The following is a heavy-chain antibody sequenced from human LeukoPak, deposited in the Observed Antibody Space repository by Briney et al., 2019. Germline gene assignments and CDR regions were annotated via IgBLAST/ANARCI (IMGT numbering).Heavy chain of an antibody. V-gene: IGHV1-2*02. CDR3: TRTDAGYSSSWYGN. D-gene: IGHD6-13*01. Sequence: ASVTVSCKASGYTFTAYYIHWVRQAPGQGLEWMGWMNPDSGGTNYAQRFQGRVTMTRDTSISTVYMELSGLRSDDTAVYYCTRTDAGYSSSWYGNWGQGTLVTVSS. J-gene: IGHJ4*02. CDR1: GYTFTAYY. CDR2: MNPDSGGT.